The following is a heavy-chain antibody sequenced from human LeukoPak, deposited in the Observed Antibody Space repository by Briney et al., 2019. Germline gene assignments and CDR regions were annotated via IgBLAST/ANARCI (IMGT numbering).Heavy chain of an antibody. CDR2: ISSSSSYI. CDR3: ARVSYYYGSGSGGANDAFDI. J-gene: IGHJ3*02. D-gene: IGHD3-10*01. CDR1: GFTFSSYS. Sequence: GGSLRLSCAASGFTFSSYSMNWVRQAPGKGLEWVSSISSSSSYIYYADSVKGRFTISRDNAKNSLYLQMNSLRAEDMAVYYCARVSYYYGSGSGGANDAFDIWGQGTMVTVSS. V-gene: IGHV3-21*01.